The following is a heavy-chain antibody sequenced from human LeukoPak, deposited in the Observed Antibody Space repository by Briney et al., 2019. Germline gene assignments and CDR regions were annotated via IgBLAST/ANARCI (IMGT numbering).Heavy chain of an antibody. CDR3: AKDGTGIAAAGGIVRFLHFDY. J-gene: IGHJ4*02. CDR1: GFTFSSYA. Sequence: PGGSLRLSCAASGFTFSSYAMSWVRQAPGKGLEWVSAISGSGGSTYYADSVKGRFTISRDNSKNTLYLQMNSLRAEDTAVYYCAKDGTGIAAAGGIVRFLHFDYWGQGTLVTVSS. CDR2: ISGSGGST. D-gene: IGHD6-13*01. V-gene: IGHV3-23*01.